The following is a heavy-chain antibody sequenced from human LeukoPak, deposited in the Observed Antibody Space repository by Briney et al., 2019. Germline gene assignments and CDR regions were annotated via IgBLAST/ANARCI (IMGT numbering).Heavy chain of an antibody. CDR3: ARGGDIVVVPAASYCYGMDV. J-gene: IGHJ6*04. CDR2: IIPIFGTA. CDR1: GGTFSIYA. V-gene: IGHV1-69*06. Sequence: SVKVSFKASGGTFSIYAISWVRQAPGQGREWMGGIIPIFGTANYAQKFQGRVTITADKSTSTAYMELSSLRSEDTAVYYCARGGDIVVVPAASYCYGMDVWGRGTTVTVSS. D-gene: IGHD2-2*01.